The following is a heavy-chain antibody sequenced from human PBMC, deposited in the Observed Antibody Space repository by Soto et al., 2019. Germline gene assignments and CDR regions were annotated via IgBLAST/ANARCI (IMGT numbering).Heavy chain of an antibody. D-gene: IGHD5-12*01. V-gene: IGHV5-51*03. CDR3: ASPQPARLSGFQH. CDR2: IYPGDYDT. CDR1: GYSFTSYW. Sequence: EVQLVQSGAEVKKPGESLKISCKGSGYSFTSYWIAWVRQMPGKGLEWRGIIYPGDYDTRDSPVFQGQVTIPADKSISTAYLQWTSLKASDTAMYYCASPQPARLSGFQHWGQGTLVTVSS. J-gene: IGHJ1*01.